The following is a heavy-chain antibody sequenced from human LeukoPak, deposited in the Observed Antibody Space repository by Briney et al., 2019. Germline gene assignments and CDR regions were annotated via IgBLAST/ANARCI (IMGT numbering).Heavy chain of an antibody. Sequence: GGSLRLSCAASGFTFSSYAMSWVRQAPGKGLEWVSAISGSGGSTYYADSVEGRFTISRDNSKNTLYLQMNSLRAEDTAVYYCAKELVRITMVRGVMEDYWGQGTLVTVSS. D-gene: IGHD3-10*01. CDR3: AKELVRITMVRGVMEDY. V-gene: IGHV3-23*01. CDR1: GFTFSSYA. CDR2: ISGSGGST. J-gene: IGHJ4*02.